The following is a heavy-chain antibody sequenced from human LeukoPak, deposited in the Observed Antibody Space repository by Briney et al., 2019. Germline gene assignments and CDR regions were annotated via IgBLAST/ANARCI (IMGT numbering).Heavy chain of an antibody. D-gene: IGHD7-27*01. J-gene: IGHJ4*02. CDR1: GFTFSSYA. CDR3: AKGFSPTNWGSGDY. V-gene: IGHV3-23*01. Sequence: GGSLRLSCAASGFTFSSYAMSWVRQAPGKGLEWVSAISGSGGSTYYADSVKGRFTISRDNSKNTLYLQMNSLRAEDTAVYYCAKGFSPTNWGSGDYWGQGTLVTVSS. CDR2: ISGSGGST.